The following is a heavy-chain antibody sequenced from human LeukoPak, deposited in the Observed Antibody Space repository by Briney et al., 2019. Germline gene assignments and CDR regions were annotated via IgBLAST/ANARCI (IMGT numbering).Heavy chain of an antibody. CDR1: GYTFTGYY. CDR3: ARGGNSYGPDCWYFDL. Sequence: GASVKVSCKASGYTFTGYYMHWVRQAPGQGLEWMGWINPNSGGTNYAQKFQGRVTMTRDTSISTAYMELSRLRSDDTAVYYCARGGNSYGPDCWYFDLWGRGTLVTVSS. V-gene: IGHV1-2*02. J-gene: IGHJ2*01. CDR2: INPNSGGT. D-gene: IGHD5-18*01.